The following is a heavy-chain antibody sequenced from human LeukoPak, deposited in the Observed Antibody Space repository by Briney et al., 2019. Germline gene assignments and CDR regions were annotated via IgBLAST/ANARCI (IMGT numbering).Heavy chain of an antibody. J-gene: IGHJ4*02. CDR2: ISSSSSTI. Sequence: GGSLRLSCAASGFTFSSYSMNWVRQAPGKGLEWVSYISSSSSTIYYADSVKGRFTISRDNSKNTLYLQMNSLRAEDTAVYYCAKEGRQQLGRSIDYWGQGTLVTVSS. CDR1: GFTFSSYS. CDR3: AKEGRQQLGRSIDY. V-gene: IGHV3-48*01. D-gene: IGHD6-13*01.